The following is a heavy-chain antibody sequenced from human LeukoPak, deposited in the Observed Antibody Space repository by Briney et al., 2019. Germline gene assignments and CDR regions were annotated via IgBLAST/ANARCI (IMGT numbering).Heavy chain of an antibody. J-gene: IGHJ3*02. CDR1: GFTFSSYE. CDR2: ISSSGSTI. Sequence: GGSLRLSCAASGFTFSSYEMNWVRQAPGKGLEWVSYISSSGSTIYYADSVKGRFTTSRDNAKNSLYLQMNSLRAEDTAVYYCAVMIVVVITSNDAFDIWGQGTMVTVSS. V-gene: IGHV3-48*03. CDR3: AVMIVVVITSNDAFDI. D-gene: IGHD3-22*01.